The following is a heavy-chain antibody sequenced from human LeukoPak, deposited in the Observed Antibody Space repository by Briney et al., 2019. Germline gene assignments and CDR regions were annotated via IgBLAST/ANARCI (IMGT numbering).Heavy chain of an antibody. CDR2: IIPIFGTA. V-gene: IGHV1-69*05. CDR1: GGTFSSYT. D-gene: IGHD2-15*01. CDR3: ARMYCSRGSCYPLFYYYALDV. Sequence: SVKVSCKASGGTFSSYTVSWVRQAPGQGLEWMGGIIPIFGTANYAQKFQGRVTITTDESTSTAYMELSSLRSDDTAVYYCARMYCSRGSCYPLFYYYALDVWGQGTTVTVSS. J-gene: IGHJ6*02.